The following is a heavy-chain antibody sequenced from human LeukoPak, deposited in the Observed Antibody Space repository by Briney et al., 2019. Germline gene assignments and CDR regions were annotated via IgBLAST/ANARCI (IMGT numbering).Heavy chain of an antibody. CDR2: MNPNSGNT. Sequence: ASVKVSCKASGYTFTSYDINWVRQATGQGLEWMGWMNPNSGNTGYAQKFQGRVTVTRNTSISTAYMELSSLRSEDTAVYYCARVSSSWNGGWFDPWGQGTLVTVSS. CDR3: ARVSSSWNGGWFDP. V-gene: IGHV1-8*01. J-gene: IGHJ5*02. CDR1: GYTFTSYD. D-gene: IGHD6-13*01.